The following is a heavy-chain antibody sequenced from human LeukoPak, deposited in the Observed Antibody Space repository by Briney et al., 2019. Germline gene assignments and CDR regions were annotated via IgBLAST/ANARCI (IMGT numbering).Heavy chain of an antibody. CDR2: ISAYNGNT. Sequence: ASVKVSCKASGYTFTSHGISWVRQAPGQGLEWLGWISAYNGNTNYAQKLQGRVTMTTDTSTSTAYMELRSLRSDDTAVYYCARGPYCSSTSCYTRNPEDYWGQGTLVTVSS. V-gene: IGHV1-18*01. J-gene: IGHJ4*02. D-gene: IGHD2-2*02. CDR3: ARGPYCSSTSCYTRNPEDY. CDR1: GYTFTSHG.